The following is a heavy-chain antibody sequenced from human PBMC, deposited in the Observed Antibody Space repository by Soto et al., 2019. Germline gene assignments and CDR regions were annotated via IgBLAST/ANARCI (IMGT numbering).Heavy chain of an antibody. CDR1: GFTFSSYA. J-gene: IGHJ5*02. CDR2: ISGSGGSK. CDR3: AKDLLGQQLATGPNWFYP. V-gene: IGHV3-23*01. D-gene: IGHD6-13*01. Sequence: EVQLLESGGGLVQPGGSLRLSCAASGFTFSSYAMSWVRQAPGKGLEWVSAISGSGGSKYYADSVKGRFTISRDNSKNALCLQMNSLRAGDTAVYYCAKDLLGQQLATGPNWFYPWGQGTLVAVSS.